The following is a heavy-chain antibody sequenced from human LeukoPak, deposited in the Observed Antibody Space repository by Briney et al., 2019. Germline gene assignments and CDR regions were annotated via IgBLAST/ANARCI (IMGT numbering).Heavy chain of an antibody. CDR3: ARDPYVLTTVTTGGYYYMDV. D-gene: IGHD4-17*01. CDR1: GYTFTGYY. Sequence: GASVKVSCKASGYTFTGYYMHWVRQAPGQGLEWMGWINPNSGGTNYAQKFQGRVTVTRDTSISTAYMELSRLRSDDTAVYYCARDPYVLTTVTTGGYYYMDVWGKGTTVTVSS. V-gene: IGHV1-2*02. CDR2: INPNSGGT. J-gene: IGHJ6*03.